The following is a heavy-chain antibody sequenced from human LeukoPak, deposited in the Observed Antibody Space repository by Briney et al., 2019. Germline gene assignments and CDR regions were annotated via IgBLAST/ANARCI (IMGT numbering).Heavy chain of an antibody. CDR1: GGSFSGYY. Sequence: SETLSLTCAVYGGSFSGYYWSWIRQPPGKGLERIGEINHSGSTNYNPSLKSRVTISVDTSKNQFSLKLSSVTAADTAVYYCARGRSCSSTSCLYNWFDPWGQGTLVTVSS. J-gene: IGHJ5*02. D-gene: IGHD2-2*01. CDR3: ARGRSCSSTSCLYNWFDP. CDR2: INHSGST. V-gene: IGHV4-34*01.